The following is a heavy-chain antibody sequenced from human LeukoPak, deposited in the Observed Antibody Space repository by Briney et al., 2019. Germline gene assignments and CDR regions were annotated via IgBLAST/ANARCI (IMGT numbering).Heavy chain of an antibody. J-gene: IGHJ5*01. CDR1: GYTFTGYY. V-gene: IGHV1-2*02. CDR3: ARDYGDGNWFDS. Sequence: EASVTVSCKASGYTFTGYYMHWVRQAPGQGLEWMGWINPNSGGTNYAQKFQGRVTMTRDTSISTAYMELSRLRSDDTAVYYCARDYGDGNWFDSWGQGTLVTVSS. CDR2: INPNSGGT. D-gene: IGHD4/OR15-4a*01.